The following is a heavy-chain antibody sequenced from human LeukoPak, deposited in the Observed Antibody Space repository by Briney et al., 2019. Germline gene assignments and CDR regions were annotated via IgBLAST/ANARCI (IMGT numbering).Heavy chain of an antibody. CDR3: TRVYGDYPSLNWFDP. J-gene: IGHJ5*02. V-gene: IGHV4-31*03. D-gene: IGHD4-17*01. CDR1: GGSVNSEGYY. CDR2: IYYSGNT. Sequence: SETLSLTCTVSGGSVNSEGYYWSWIRQHPGKGLEWIGYIYYSGNTYYNLSLKRRLTISIDTSKNQFSLKLTSVTAADTAVYFCTRVYGDYPSLNWFDPWGQGTLVTVSS.